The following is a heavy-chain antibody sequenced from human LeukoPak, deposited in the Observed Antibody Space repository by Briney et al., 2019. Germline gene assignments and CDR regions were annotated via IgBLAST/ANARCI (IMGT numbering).Heavy chain of an antibody. J-gene: IGHJ5*02. CDR2: IYYSGST. CDR1: GGSISSSSYY. Sequence: PSETLSLTCTVSGGSISSSSYYWGRIRQPPGKGLEWIGSIYYSGSTYYNPSLKSRVTISVDTSKNQFSLKLSSVTAADTAVYYCASTIWFGELFYFDPWGQGTLVTVSS. V-gene: IGHV4-39*01. CDR3: ASTIWFGELFYFDP. D-gene: IGHD3-10*01.